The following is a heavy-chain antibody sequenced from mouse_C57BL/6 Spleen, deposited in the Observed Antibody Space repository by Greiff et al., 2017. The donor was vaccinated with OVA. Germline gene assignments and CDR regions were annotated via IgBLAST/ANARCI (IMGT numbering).Heavy chain of an antibody. Sequence: LVESGAELARPGASVKLSCKASGYTFTSYGISWVKQRTGQGLEWIGEIYPRSGNTYYNEKFKGKATLTADKSSSTAYMELRSLTSEDSAVYFCARKWLLNAMDYWGQGTSVTVSS. D-gene: IGHD2-3*01. J-gene: IGHJ4*01. CDR3: ARKWLLNAMDY. V-gene: IGHV1-81*01. CDR2: IYPRSGNT. CDR1: GYTFTSYG.